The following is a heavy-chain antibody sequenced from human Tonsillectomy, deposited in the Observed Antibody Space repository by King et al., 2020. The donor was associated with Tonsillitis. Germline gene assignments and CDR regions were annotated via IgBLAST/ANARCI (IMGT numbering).Heavy chain of an antibody. CDR2: ISWDGDST. CDR1: GFTFDDYT. V-gene: IGHV3-43*01. CDR3: AKRRGGWGGYEDYFDN. D-gene: IGHD3-3*01. Sequence: QLVQSGGVVVQPGGSLRLSCAASGFTFDDYTMHWVRQAPGKGLEWVSLISWDGDSTYYADSVKGRFTISRDNSKNSLYLQMNSLRTEDTALYYCAKRRGGWGGYEDYFDNWGQGTLVTVSS. J-gene: IGHJ4*02.